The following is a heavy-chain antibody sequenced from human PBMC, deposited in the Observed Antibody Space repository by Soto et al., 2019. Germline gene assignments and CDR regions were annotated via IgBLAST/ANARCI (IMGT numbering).Heavy chain of an antibody. CDR2: IYYSGST. Sequence: QLQESGPGLVKPSQTLSLTCTVSGGSISSGDYYWSWIRQPPGKGLEWIGYIYYSGSTYYNPSLKSRVIISVDTSKNQFSLKLSSVTAADTAVYYCARGRRYCTNGVCSPHLDYWGQGTLVTVSS. J-gene: IGHJ4*02. CDR1: GGSISSGDYY. D-gene: IGHD2-8*01. V-gene: IGHV4-30-4*01. CDR3: ARGRRYCTNGVCSPHLDY.